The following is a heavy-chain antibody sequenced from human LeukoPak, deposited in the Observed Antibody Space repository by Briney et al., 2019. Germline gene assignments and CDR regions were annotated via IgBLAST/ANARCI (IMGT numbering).Heavy chain of an antibody. Sequence: SETLSLTCTVSGGSISSYYWSWIRQPPGKGLEWIGYIYYSGSTNYNPSLKSRVTISVDTSKNQFSLKLSSVTAADTAVYYCARVGGGRYCSSTSCYLDYWGQGTLVTVSS. CDR1: GGSISSYY. CDR3: ARVGGGRYCSSTSCYLDY. J-gene: IGHJ4*02. CDR2: IYYSGST. V-gene: IGHV4-59*01. D-gene: IGHD2-2*01.